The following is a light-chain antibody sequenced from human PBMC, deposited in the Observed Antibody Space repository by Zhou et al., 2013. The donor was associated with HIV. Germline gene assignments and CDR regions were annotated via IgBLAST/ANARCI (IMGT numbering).Light chain of an antibody. CDR1: QSVSSRF. Sequence: EFVLTQSPGTLSLSPGERATLSCRASQSVSSRFLARYQHKPGQAPRLLIYGASTRATGIPDRFSGSGSGTDFTLTISRLEPEDFAVYYCQRYGGSPQWTFGQGTKVEIK. J-gene: IGKJ1*01. CDR2: GAS. V-gene: IGKV3-20*01. CDR3: QRYGGSPQWT.